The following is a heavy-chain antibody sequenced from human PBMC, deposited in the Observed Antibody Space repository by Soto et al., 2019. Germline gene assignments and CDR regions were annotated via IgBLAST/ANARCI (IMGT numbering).Heavy chain of an antibody. CDR2: ISYDGSNK. CDR3: AYSDDPENYYYYGMDV. J-gene: IGHJ6*02. V-gene: IGHV3-30*03. D-gene: IGHD2-15*01. Sequence: GGSLRLSCAASGFTFSSYGMHWVRQAPGKGLEWVAVISYDGSNKYYADSVKGRFTISRDNSKNTLYLQMNSLRAEDTAVYYCAYSDDPENYYYYGMDVWGQGTTVTVSS. CDR1: GFTFSSYG.